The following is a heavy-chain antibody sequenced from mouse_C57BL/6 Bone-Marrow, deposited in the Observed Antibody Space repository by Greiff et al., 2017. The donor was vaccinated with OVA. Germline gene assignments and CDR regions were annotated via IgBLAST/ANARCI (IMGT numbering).Heavy chain of an antibody. D-gene: IGHD1-1*01. CDR2: INPSSGYT. CDR1: GYTFTSYT. J-gene: IGHJ2*01. CDR3: ARTTTVVATDY. V-gene: IGHV1-4*01. Sequence: QVQLQQSGAELARPGASVKMSCKASGYTFTSYTMHWVKQRPGQGLEWIGYINPSSGYTKYNQKFKDKATLTADKSSSTAYMQLSSLTSEDSAVYYCARTTTVVATDYWGQGTTLTVSS.